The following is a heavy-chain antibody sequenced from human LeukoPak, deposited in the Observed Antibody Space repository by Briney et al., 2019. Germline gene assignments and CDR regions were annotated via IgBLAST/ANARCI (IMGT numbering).Heavy chain of an antibody. D-gene: IGHD3-22*01. Sequence: PSETLSLTCTVSGGSLGSGDYYWSWIRQPPGKGLEWIGYIYYSGSTYYNPSLKSRVTISVDTSKNQFSLKLSSVTAADTAVYYCARERSYYDSSGYHGSVWGQGTQVTVSS. CDR3: ARERSYYDSSGYHGSV. CDR2: IYYSGST. CDR1: GGSLGSGDYY. V-gene: IGHV4-30-4*01. J-gene: IGHJ4*02.